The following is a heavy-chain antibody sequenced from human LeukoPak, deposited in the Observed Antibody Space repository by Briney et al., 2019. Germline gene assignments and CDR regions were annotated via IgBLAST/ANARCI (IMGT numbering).Heavy chain of an antibody. D-gene: IGHD3-22*01. CDR2: IIHSGST. J-gene: IGHJ5*02. Sequence: SETLSLTCAVYGGSFSGYYWSWIRQPPGKGLEWIGEIIHSGSTNYNPSLKSRVTVSVDTSQNQFSLKLSSVTAADTAVYYCARQFYYDSSGHNWFDPWGQGTLVTVSS. V-gene: IGHV4-34*12. CDR1: GGSFSGYY. CDR3: ARQFYYDSSGHNWFDP.